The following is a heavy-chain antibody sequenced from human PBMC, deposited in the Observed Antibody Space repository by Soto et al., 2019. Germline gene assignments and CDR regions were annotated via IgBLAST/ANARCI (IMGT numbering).Heavy chain of an antibody. J-gene: IGHJ6*02. CDR1: GGTFSSYA. V-gene: IGHV1-69*13. CDR3: ARAGYMLVATISDYYYGMDV. Sequence: GASVKVSCKASGGTFSSYAISWVRQAPGQGLEWMGGIIPIFGTANYAQKFQGRVTITADESTSTAYMELSSLRSEDTAVYYCARAGYMLVATISDYYYGMDVWGQGTTVTVSS. CDR2: IIPIFGTA. D-gene: IGHD5-12*01.